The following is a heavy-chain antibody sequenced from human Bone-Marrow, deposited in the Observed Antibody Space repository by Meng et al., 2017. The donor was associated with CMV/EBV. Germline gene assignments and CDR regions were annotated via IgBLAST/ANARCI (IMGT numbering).Heavy chain of an antibody. CDR2: ISYDGSKT. J-gene: IGHJ4*02. CDR3: ASISSSIAVDY. V-gene: IGHV3-30-3*01. CDR1: GFTFNRYS. D-gene: IGHD6-6*01. Sequence: GESLKISCVVSGFTFNRYSLHWVRQAPGKGLEWLAVISYDGSKTYYTDSVKGRFTISRDNSKNTLYLQMNSLRAEDTAVYYCASISSSIAVDYWGQGTLVTGSS.